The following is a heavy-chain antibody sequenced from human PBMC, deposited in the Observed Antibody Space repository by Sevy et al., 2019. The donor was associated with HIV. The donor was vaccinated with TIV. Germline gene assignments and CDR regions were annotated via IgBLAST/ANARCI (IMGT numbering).Heavy chain of an antibody. CDR2: IKEDGSDK. J-gene: IGHJ4*02. CDR1: GFTFSNYW. V-gene: IGHV3-7*01. CDR3: VRDGLASATDFDY. D-gene: IGHD2-15*01. Sequence: GGSLRLSCEVSGFTFSNYWMTWVRQAPGKGLEWVANIKEDGSDKYYGDSVKGRFSLSRDNAKNSLYLKMDSLRAEDTAVYYCVRDGLASATDFDYWGQGPLVTVSS.